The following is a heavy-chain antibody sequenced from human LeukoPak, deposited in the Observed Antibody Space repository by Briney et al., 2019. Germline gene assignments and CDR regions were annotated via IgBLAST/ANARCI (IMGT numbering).Heavy chain of an antibody. D-gene: IGHD3-10*02. Sequence: GGSLRLSCAASGFTFSSYEMNWVRQAPGKGLQWVSYISSRGSTIYYADSVKGRFTISRDNAKNSLFLQMNSLRAEDTAVYYCAELGITMIGGVWGKGTTVTISS. V-gene: IGHV3-48*03. CDR1: GFTFSSYE. J-gene: IGHJ6*04. CDR2: ISSRGSTI. CDR3: AELGITMIGGV.